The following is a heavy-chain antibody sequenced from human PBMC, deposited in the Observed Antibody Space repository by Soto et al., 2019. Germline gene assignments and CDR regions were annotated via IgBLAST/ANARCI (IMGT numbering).Heavy chain of an antibody. Sequence: QVQLQQWGAGLLKPSETLSLTCAVYGGYFSGYYWSWIRQPTGQGLEWIGEINHSGSTNYIPSHKGRVTISVDTSTSKFSLKLSAVIAADPAVYYCAVGGSGWYGGNYYYDMCVWCQGTTVTV. D-gene: IGHD6-19*01. CDR2: INHSGST. J-gene: IGHJ6*02. V-gene: IGHV4-34*01. CDR1: GGYFSGYY. CDR3: AVGGSGWYGGNYYYDMCV.